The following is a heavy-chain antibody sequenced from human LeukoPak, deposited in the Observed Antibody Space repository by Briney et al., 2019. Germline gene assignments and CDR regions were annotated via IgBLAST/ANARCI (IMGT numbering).Heavy chain of an antibody. CDR3: ARGAPSDY. CDR2: IYYSGRT. V-gene: IGHV4-59*08. CDR1: GGSISSYY. Sequence: SETLSLTCTVSGGSISSYYWSWIRQPPGKGLEWIGYIYYSGRTNFNPSLKSRVTMSVDTSKNQFSLKLSSVTAADTAVYFCARGAPSDYWGQGTLVTVSS. J-gene: IGHJ4*02.